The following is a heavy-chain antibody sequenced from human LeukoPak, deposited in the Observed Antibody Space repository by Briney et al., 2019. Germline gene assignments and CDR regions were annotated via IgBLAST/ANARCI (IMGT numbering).Heavy chain of an antibody. CDR2: INSDGSST. CDR3: ARDEVAVAGYYYYGMDV. V-gene: IGHV3-74*01. J-gene: IGHJ6*02. D-gene: IGHD6-19*01. Sequence: GGSLRLSCAASGFTFSSYWMHWVRQAPGEGLVWVSRINSDGSSTSYADSVKGRFTISRDNAKNTLYLQMNSLRAEDTAVYYCARDEVAVAGYYYYGMDVWGQGTTVTVSS. CDR1: GFTFSSYW.